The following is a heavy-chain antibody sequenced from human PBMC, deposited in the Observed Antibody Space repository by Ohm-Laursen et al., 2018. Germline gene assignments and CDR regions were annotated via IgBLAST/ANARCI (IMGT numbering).Heavy chain of an antibody. CDR3: TSRRDTYVDY. J-gene: IGHJ4*02. Sequence: SLRLSCAASGFTFSGSAMHWVRQASGKGLEWVGRIRSKANNYATEYTASVKGRFTISRDDSKNTAYLQMNSLKTEDTAVYYCTSRRDTYVDYWGQGTLVTVSS. CDR1: GFTFSGSA. CDR2: IRSKANNYAT. V-gene: IGHV3-73*01. D-gene: IGHD5-18*01.